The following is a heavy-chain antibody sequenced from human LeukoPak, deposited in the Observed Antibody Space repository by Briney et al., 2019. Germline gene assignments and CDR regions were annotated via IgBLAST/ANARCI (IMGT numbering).Heavy chain of an antibody. CDR1: GGSISSYY. J-gene: IGHJ2*01. V-gene: IGHV4-59*01. D-gene: IGHD4-17*01. CDR2: IYYSGST. CDR3: ARVRSWYFDL. Sequence: PSETLSLTCTVSGGSISSYYWSWIRQPPGKGLEWIGCIYYSGSTNYNPSLKSRVTISVDTSKNQFSLKLSSVTAADTAVYYCARVRSWYFDLWGRGTLVTVSS.